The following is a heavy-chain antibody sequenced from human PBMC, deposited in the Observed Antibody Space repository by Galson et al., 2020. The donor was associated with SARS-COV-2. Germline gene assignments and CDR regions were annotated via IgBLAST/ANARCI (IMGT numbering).Heavy chain of an antibody. J-gene: IGHJ4*02. Sequence: SETLSLTCSVSGGSISSYYWSWIRQPPGKGLEWLAYSYYSGSTNYNPSLKSRVTISVDTSKNQFSLNLSSVTAADTAVYYCARSGGYVSYFDYWGQGILVTVSS. CDR1: GGSISSYY. V-gene: IGHV4-59*13. D-gene: IGHD5-12*01. CDR3: ARSGGYVSYFDY. CDR2: SYYSGST.